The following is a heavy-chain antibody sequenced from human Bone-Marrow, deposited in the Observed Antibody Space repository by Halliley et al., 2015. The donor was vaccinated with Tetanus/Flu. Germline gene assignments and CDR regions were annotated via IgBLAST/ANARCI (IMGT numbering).Heavy chain of an antibody. V-gene: IGHV4-59*08. CDR2: IDDDGNT. D-gene: IGHD4-17*01. J-gene: IGHJ3*02. CDR3: ARHGDYGDYFILNGFDI. CDR1: GGSISRYY. Sequence: TLSLTCTVSGGSISRYYWSWIRQSPGKGLEWIGYIDDDGNTHYNPSLKSRVAISADTSKNQFSLQLSSVTAADTAVFYCARHGDYGDYFILNGFDIWGQGTMVTVSS.